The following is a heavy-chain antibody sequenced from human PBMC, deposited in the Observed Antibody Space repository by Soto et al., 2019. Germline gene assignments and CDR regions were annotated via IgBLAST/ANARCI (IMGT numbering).Heavy chain of an antibody. J-gene: IGHJ4*02. CDR3: ARDKHTNILTGYYFDY. CDR1: GYTFTSYA. D-gene: IGHD3-9*01. V-gene: IGHV1-3*01. CDR2: INAGNGNT. Sequence: VASVKVSCTACGYTFTSYAMHCVRQAPGQRLEWMGWINAGNGNTKYSQKFQGRVTITRDTSASTAYMELSSLRSEDTAVYYCARDKHTNILTGYYFDYWGQGTLVTVSS.